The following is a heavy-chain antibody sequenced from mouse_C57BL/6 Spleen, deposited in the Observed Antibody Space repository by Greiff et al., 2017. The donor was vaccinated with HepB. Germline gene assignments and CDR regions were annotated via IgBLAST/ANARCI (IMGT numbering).Heavy chain of an antibody. CDR3: ARERVYYSNSAWFAY. CDR2: INPNNGGT. J-gene: IGHJ3*01. CDR1: GYTFTDYN. Sequence: VQLKESGPELVKPGASVKMSCKASGYTFTDYNMHWVKQSHGKSLEWIGYINPNNGGTSYNQKFKGKATLTVNKSSSTAYMELRSLTSEDSAVYYCARERVYYSNSAWFAYWGQGTLVTVSA. D-gene: IGHD2-5*01. V-gene: IGHV1-22*01.